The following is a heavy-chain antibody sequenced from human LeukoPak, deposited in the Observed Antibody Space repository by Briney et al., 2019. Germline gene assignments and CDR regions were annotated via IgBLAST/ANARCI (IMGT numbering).Heavy chain of an antibody. J-gene: IGHJ4*02. CDR2: IYTSGST. CDR3: ARDRGDGYNSGYFEC. CDR1: GASISSGSYY. V-gene: IGHV4-61*02. D-gene: IGHD5-24*01. Sequence: SETLSLTCTVSGASISSGSYYWSWTRQPAGKGLEWIGRIYTSGSTTYNPSLKSRVTISVDTSKNQFSLKLSSVTAADTAVYYCARDRGDGYNSGYFECWGQGTLVTVSS.